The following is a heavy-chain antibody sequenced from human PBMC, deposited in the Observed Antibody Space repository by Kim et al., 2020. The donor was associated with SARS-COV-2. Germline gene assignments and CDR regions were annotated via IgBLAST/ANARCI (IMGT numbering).Heavy chain of an antibody. CDR2: ISSNGGST. J-gene: IGHJ6*02. CDR3: VSYCSSTSCPYYYGMDV. CDR1: GFTFSSYA. V-gene: IGHV3-64D*09. D-gene: IGHD2-2*01. Sequence: GGSLRLYCSASGFTFSSYAMHWVRQAPGKGLEYVSAISSNGGSTYYADSVKGRFTISRDNSKNTLYLQMSSLRAEDTAVYYCVSYCSSTSCPYYYGMDVWGQGTTVPVSS.